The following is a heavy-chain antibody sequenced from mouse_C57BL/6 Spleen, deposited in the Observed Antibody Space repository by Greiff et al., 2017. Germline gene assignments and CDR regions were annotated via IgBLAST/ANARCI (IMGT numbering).Heavy chain of an antibody. D-gene: IGHD2-3*01. CDR1: GYTFTSYW. CDR3: ARDDGYDYAMDY. V-gene: IGHV1-59*01. J-gene: IGHJ4*01. Sequence: QVQLQQSGAELVRPGTSVKLSCKASGYTFTSYWMHWVKQRPGQGLEWIGVIDPSDSYTNYNQKFKGKATLTVDTSSSTAYMQLSSLTSEDSAVYYCARDDGYDYAMDYWGQGTSVTVSS. CDR2: IDPSDSYT.